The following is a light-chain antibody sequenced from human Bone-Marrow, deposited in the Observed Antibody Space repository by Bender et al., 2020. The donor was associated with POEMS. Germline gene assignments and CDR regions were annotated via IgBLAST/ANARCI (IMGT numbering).Light chain of an antibody. CDR1: TSNVGDYDH. J-gene: IGLJ3*02. CDR3: CSYSGSYTWV. V-gene: IGLV2-11*01. CDR2: DVT. Sequence: SVLTQPPSVSGAPVQWVTISCTGTTSNVGDYDHVSWYPHHPGKAPKLIIYDVTQRPSGVPDRFSASKSGNTASLTISGLQVDDESDYYCCSYSGSYTWVFGGGTKVTVL.